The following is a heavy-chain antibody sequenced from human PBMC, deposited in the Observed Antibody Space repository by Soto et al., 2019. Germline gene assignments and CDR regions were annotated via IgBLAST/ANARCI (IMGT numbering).Heavy chain of an antibody. CDR3: ARGYCSGGSCYDFGY. Sequence: SVKVSCKASGGTFSSYAISWVRQAPGQGLEWMGGIIPIFGTANYAQKFQGRVTITADESTSTAYMELSSLRSEDTAVYYCARGYCSGGSCYDFGYWGQGTLVTVSS. D-gene: IGHD2-15*01. V-gene: IGHV1-69*13. CDR1: GGTFSSYA. CDR2: IIPIFGTA. J-gene: IGHJ4*02.